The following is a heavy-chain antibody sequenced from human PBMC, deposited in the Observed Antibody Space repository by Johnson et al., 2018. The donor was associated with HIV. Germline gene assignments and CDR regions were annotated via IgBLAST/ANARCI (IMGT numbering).Heavy chain of an antibody. Sequence: QVQLVESGGGVVQPGRSLRLSCAASGFTFSSYAMHWVRQAPGKGLEWVTVISYDGSDKYYADSVKGRFTISRDSSKNTLYLQMNKLRAEDTAVYFCASQVRGLRLGVDAFDIWGQGTMVTVSS. V-gene: IGHV3-30*04. CDR3: ASQVRGLRLGVDAFDI. CDR2: ISYDGSDK. CDR1: GFTFSSYA. J-gene: IGHJ3*02. D-gene: IGHD3-16*01.